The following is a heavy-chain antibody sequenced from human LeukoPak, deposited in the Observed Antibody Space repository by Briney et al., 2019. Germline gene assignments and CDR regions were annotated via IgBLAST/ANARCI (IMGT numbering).Heavy chain of an antibody. CDR1: GGSISSYY. CDR3: AARCGGDCYYGY. V-gene: IGHV4-59*08. CDR2: IYYSGST. Sequence: SETLSLTCIVSGGSISSYYWSWIRQPPGKGLEWIGYIYYSGSTDYNPSLKSRVTISVDTSKNQFSLKLTSVTAADTAVYYCAARCGGDCYYGYWGQGTLVTVSS. D-gene: IGHD2-21*02. J-gene: IGHJ4*02.